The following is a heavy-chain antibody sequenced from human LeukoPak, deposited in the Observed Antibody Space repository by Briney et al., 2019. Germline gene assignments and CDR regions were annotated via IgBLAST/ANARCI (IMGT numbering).Heavy chain of an antibody. CDR3: AKGEDSSSWSRPDY. CDR1: GFTFSSYA. V-gene: IGHV3-23*01. Sequence: PGGSLRLSCAASGFTFSSYAMSWVRQAPGKGLEWVSAISGSGGSTYYADSVKGRFTISRDNSKNTLYLQMNSLRAEDTAVCYCAKGEDSSSWSRPDYWGQGTLVTVSS. D-gene: IGHD6-13*01. J-gene: IGHJ4*02. CDR2: ISGSGGST.